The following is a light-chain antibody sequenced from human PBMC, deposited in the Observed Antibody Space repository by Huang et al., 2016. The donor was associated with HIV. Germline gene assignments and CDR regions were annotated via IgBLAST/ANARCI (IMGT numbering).Light chain of an antibody. CDR1: QSVSSSY. J-gene: IGKJ4*01. CDR3: QQYGSSPRT. Sequence: IVLTQSPGTLSLSPGERATLPCRASQSVSSSYLAWYQQKPRQAPRLLIYGASSRATGIPDRFSGSGSGTDFTLTISRLQPEDFAVYYCQQYGSSPRTFGGGTQVEIK. V-gene: IGKV3-20*01. CDR2: GAS.